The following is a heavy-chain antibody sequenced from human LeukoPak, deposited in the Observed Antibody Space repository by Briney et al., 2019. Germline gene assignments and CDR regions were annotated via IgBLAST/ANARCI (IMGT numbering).Heavy chain of an antibody. CDR2: IKEDGSEK. CDR3: ARKTVVGSYFDY. CDR1: GFTFSNYW. D-gene: IGHD4-23*01. V-gene: IGHV3-7*03. Sequence: GGSLSLSCAASGFTFSNYWMSWVRQAPGKGLEWVANIKEDGSEKYYVDSVKGRFTISRDNAKNSLYLQMNSLRAEDTAVYYCARKTVVGSYFDYWGQGTPVTVSS. J-gene: IGHJ4*02.